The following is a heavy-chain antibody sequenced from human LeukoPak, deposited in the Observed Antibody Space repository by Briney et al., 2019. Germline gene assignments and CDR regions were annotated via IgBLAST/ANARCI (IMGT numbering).Heavy chain of an antibody. Sequence: KPGGSLRLSCAASGFILRDYYMNWIRQAPGKGLEWVSYISSSGVTIYYADSVKGRFTISRDNSKNSLYLQMNSLRAEDTALYYCARDPRVAATHLLYYYMDVWGKGTTVTVSS. J-gene: IGHJ6*03. D-gene: IGHD2-15*01. CDR1: GFILRDYY. CDR2: ISSSGVTI. CDR3: ARDPRVAATHLLYYYMDV. V-gene: IGHV3-11*01.